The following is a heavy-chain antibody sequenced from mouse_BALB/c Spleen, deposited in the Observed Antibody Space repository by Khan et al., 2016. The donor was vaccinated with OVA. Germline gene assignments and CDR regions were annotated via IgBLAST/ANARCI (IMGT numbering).Heavy chain of an antibody. D-gene: IGHD2-4*01. J-gene: IGHJ4*01. V-gene: IGHV1S132*01. CDR1: GNILTSHW. CDR3: TGEKSDYFCYYPMDY. CDR2: IYPGTGST. Sequence: QVQLKQSGAELVRPGASVKLSCKTSGNILTSHWIHWVKQRSGQGLEWIARIYPGTGSTYYSEKFKGKATLTADTSSSTAYIQLSSLKSEDSAVYSCTGEKSDYFCYYPMDYWGQGTSVAVSS.